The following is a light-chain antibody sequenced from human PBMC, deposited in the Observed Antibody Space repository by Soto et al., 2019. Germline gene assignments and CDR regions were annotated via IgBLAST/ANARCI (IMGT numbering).Light chain of an antibody. CDR2: RAS. Sequence: DIQMTQSPSTLSASVGDRVTMTCRASQSISTWLAWYQQRPGRAPQLLIYRASILEDGVPSTFSGSASGTEFTLTISSLQPDDFATYYCQQYNTFPWTFGQGTKVEIK. CDR1: QSISTW. J-gene: IGKJ1*01. V-gene: IGKV1-5*03. CDR3: QQYNTFPWT.